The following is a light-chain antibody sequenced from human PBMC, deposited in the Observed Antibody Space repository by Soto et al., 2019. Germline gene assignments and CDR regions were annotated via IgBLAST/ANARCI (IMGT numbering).Light chain of an antibody. CDR2: GNS. CDR1: ISNIGAGYD. CDR3: QSYDISLSGFHV. J-gene: IGLJ1*01. Sequence: QSVLTQPPSVSGAPGQRVTVSCTGSISNIGAGYDVHWYQQLPGTVPKVLIYGNSNRPSRVPDRFSGSKSGTSASLAITGLQAEDEADYYCQSYDISLSGFHVFGTGTKLTVL. V-gene: IGLV1-40*01.